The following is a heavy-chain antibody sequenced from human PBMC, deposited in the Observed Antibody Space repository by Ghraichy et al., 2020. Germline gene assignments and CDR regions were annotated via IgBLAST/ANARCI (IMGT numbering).Heavy chain of an antibody. CDR3: AKDQKKRFLEWLPFNWFDP. J-gene: IGHJ5*02. CDR1: GFTFSSYA. D-gene: IGHD3-3*01. V-gene: IGHV3-23*01. CDR2: ISGSGGST. Sequence: GGSLRLSCAASGFTFSSYAMSWVRQAPGKGLEWVSAISGSGGSTYYADSVKGRFTISRDNSKTTLYLQMNSLRAEDTAVYYCAKDQKKRFLEWLPFNWFDPWGQGTLVTVSS.